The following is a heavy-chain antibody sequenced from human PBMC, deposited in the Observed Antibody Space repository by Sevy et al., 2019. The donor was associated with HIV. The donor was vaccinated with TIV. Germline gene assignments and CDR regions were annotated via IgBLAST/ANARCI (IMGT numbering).Heavy chain of an antibody. D-gene: IGHD1-26*01. Sequence: GGSLRLSCAASGFTFSHYWMHWVRQAPGKGLVWVSRINSDGSSTNYADSVKGRFIISRDNAKNTLYLQMNSLRADDTAVFYCARDRVVGATAALDIWGQGTMVTVSS. J-gene: IGHJ3*02. CDR1: GFTFSHYW. CDR2: INSDGSST. CDR3: ARDRVVGATAALDI. V-gene: IGHV3-74*01.